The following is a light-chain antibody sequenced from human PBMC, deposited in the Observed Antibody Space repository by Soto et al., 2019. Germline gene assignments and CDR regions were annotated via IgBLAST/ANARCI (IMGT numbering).Light chain of an antibody. CDR2: AAS. J-gene: IGKJ3*01. V-gene: IGKV1-27*01. Sequence: DIQMTQSPSSLSASVGDRVTIACRASQDISNYLAWYQQKPGKVPSLLIFAASTLQSGVPSRFSGSGSGSDFTLTISSLQPVDVATYYCQKYNTAPFTFGPGTKVHIK. CDR3: QKYNTAPFT. CDR1: QDISNY.